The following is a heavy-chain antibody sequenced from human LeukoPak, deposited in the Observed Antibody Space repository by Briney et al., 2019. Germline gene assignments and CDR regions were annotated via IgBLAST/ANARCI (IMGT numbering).Heavy chain of an antibody. V-gene: IGHV1-69*13. CDR2: IIPMSSTT. J-gene: IGHJ4*02. CDR3: ARPRRYYDSWSGYPPFDY. CDR1: GGAFSSHS. D-gene: IGHD3-3*01. Sequence: SVKVSCKASGGAFSSHSFNWVRQAPGQGLQWLGGIIPMSSTTKYAQSFQGRVTITADESTRTAFMGLSSLRPEDTAVYYCARPRRYYDSWSGYPPFDYWGQGTLVTVSS.